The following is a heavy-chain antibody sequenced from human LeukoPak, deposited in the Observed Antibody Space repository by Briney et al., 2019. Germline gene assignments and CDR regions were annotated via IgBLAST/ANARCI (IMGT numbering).Heavy chain of an antibody. J-gene: IGHJ5*02. V-gene: IGHV4-59*01. D-gene: IGHD6-19*01. CDR2: IYYTGST. Sequence: SETLSLTCTVSGASISSSFWSWIRQSPGKGPEWIAYIYYTGSTQYNPSLKSRLTISLDTSKNQFSLRLSSVTAADTAIYYCARRITVSATNWFDPWGQGTLVTVSS. CDR3: ARRITVSATNWFDP. CDR1: GASISSSF.